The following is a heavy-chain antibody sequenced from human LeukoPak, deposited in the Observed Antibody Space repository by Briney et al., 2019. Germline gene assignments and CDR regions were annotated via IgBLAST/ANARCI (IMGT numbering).Heavy chain of an antibody. V-gene: IGHV3-23*01. CDR2: ISTGGSR. D-gene: IGHD3-10*01. CDR1: GFSFGNYA. Sequence: GGSLRLSCAASGFSFGNYAMNWVRQAPGKGLEWVSGISTGGSRYYADSVKGRFSISRDNSKNTLYLQMNSLGVEDTAVYYCAKVLSRQYGSGSYPFDYWGQGTLVTVSS. CDR3: AKVLSRQYGSGSYPFDY. J-gene: IGHJ4*02.